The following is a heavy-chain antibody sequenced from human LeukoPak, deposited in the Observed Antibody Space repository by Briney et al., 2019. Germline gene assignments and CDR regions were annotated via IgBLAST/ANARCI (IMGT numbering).Heavy chain of an antibody. D-gene: IGHD6-19*01. V-gene: IGHV3-48*01. J-gene: IGHJ4*02. CDR3: AKGLYSSGKPPFDY. CDR2: ISSSSSTI. Sequence: PGGSLRLSCAASGFTFSSYGMNWVRQAPGKGLEWVSYISSSSSTIYYADSVKGRFTISRDNAKNSLYLQMNSLRAEDTAVYYCAKGLYSSGKPPFDYWGQGTQVTVSS. CDR1: GFTFSSYG.